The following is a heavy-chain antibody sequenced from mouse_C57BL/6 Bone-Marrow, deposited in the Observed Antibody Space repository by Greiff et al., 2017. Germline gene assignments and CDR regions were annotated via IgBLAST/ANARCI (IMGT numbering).Heavy chain of an antibody. CDR3: ASRLFLDYAMDY. CDR2: IDPSDSET. Sequence: QVQMKQPGAELVRPGSSVKLSCKASGYTFTSYWMHWVKQRPIQGLEWIGNIDPSDSETHYNQKFKDKATLTVDKSSSTAYMQLSSLTSEDSAVYYCASRLFLDYAMDYWGQGTSVTVSS. V-gene: IGHV1-52*01. J-gene: IGHJ4*01. CDR1: GYTFTSYW. D-gene: IGHD3-2*02.